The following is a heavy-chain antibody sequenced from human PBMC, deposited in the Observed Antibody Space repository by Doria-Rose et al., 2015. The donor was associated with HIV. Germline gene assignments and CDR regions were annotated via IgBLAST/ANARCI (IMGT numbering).Heavy chain of an antibody. J-gene: IGHJ4*02. CDR1: GASVSSRGYY. Sequence: VQLQESVPGLVRPSETLSLTCSVSGASVSSRGYYWNWIRQVPGKGLESLGYTYYTGTSDYSPSLKSRLNMAVDTSKNQFSLKLSFVTVADTAVYYCARMGSYRELDYWAQGSMV. CDR2: TYYTGTS. V-gene: IGHV4-31*03. D-gene: IGHD3-3*01. CDR3: ARMGSYRELDY.